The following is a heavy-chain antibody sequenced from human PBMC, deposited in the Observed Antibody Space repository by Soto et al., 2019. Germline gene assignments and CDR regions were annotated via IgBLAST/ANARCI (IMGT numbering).Heavy chain of an antibody. V-gene: IGHV6-1*01. Sequence: PSQTLSLTCAISGDSVSSNSAAWNWIRQSPSRGLEWLGRTYYGSKWYNDYAVSVKSRITINPDTSKNQFSLHLHSVTPEDTAVYYCAKQSRDCSSTSCYTQYPGTWGQGTLVTVSS. CDR3: AKQSRDCSSTSCYTQYPGT. D-gene: IGHD2-2*02. J-gene: IGHJ5*02. CDR2: TYYGSKWYN. CDR1: GDSVSSNSAA.